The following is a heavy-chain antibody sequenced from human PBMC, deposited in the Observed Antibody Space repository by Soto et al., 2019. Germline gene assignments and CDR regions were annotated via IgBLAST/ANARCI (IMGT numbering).Heavy chain of an antibody. V-gene: IGHV3-21*06. Sequence: EVQLVESGGGLVMPGGSLRLSCAASEFTFSSYAMNWVRQAPGKGLEWVSSISSGGGYRFYADSLKGRLTISRDNAKNSMYLQMNIIRPEDTAVYYCARSPGYCSGAACPNWYFDLWGRGTLVSVSS. J-gene: IGHJ2*01. CDR3: ARSPGYCSGAACPNWYFDL. D-gene: IGHD2-15*01. CDR1: EFTFSSYA. CDR2: ISSGGGYR.